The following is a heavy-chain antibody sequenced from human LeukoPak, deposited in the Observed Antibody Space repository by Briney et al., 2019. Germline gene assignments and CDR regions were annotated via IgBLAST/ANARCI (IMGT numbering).Heavy chain of an antibody. CDR1: GYTFTSYD. D-gene: IGHD6-19*01. CDR3: ARRAVDNSYYYYMDV. J-gene: IGHJ6*03. Sequence: APVKVSCKASGYTFTSYDINWVRQVTGQGLEWMGWMNPKSGYTGYAQKFQGRVTITRNTSISTAYMEVSSLRYEDTAVYYCARRAVDNSYYYYMDVWGKGTTVTVSS. V-gene: IGHV1-8*03. CDR2: MNPKSGYT.